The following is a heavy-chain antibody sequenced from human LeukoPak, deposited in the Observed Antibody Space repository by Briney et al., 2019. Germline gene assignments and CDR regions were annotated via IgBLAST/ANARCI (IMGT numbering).Heavy chain of an antibody. CDR3: ASARLRELLRFDY. Sequence: ASVKVSCKASGGTFSSYAISWVRQAPGQGLEWMGGIIPIFGTANYAQKFQGRVTITTDESTSTAYMELSSLRSEDTAVYYCASARLRELLRFDYWGQGTLVTVSS. J-gene: IGHJ4*02. CDR1: GGTFSSYA. V-gene: IGHV1-69*05. CDR2: IIPIFGTA. D-gene: IGHD1-26*01.